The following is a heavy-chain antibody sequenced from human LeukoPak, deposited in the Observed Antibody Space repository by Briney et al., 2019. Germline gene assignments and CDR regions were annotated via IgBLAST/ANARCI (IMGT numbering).Heavy chain of an antibody. J-gene: IGHJ4*02. CDR2: IYSGGST. Sequence: GGSLRLSCAASGFTVSSSYMSWVRQALGKGLEWVSVIYSGGSTHYADSVKGRFTISRDDSKNTLYLQMNSLRAEDTAVYYCLSHYYDGSGYYYFDYWGQGTLVTVSS. CDR3: LSHYYDGSGYYYFDY. CDR1: GFTVSSSY. V-gene: IGHV3-53*01. D-gene: IGHD3-22*01.